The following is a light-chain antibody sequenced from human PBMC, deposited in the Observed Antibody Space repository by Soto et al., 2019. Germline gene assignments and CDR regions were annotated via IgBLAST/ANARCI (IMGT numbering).Light chain of an antibody. CDR2: WAS. CDR3: QQYYSTPWT. V-gene: IGKV4-1*01. J-gene: IGKJ1*01. CDR1: QRVLYSSNNKNY. Sequence: DIVMTQSPDSLAVSLGTRATINCKSSQRVLYSSNNKNYLAWYQQKPGQPPKLLIYWASTRESGVPDRFSGSGSGTDFTLTISSLQDEDVAVYYCQQYYSTPWTFGQGTKVDIK.